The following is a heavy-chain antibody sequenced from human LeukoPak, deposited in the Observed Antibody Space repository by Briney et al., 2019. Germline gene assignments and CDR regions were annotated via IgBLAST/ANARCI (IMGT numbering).Heavy chain of an antibody. J-gene: IGHJ6*02. CDR3: ARYSSSWSYYYGMGV. CDR2: IYHSGST. D-gene: IGHD6-6*01. CDR1: GGSISSSSYY. V-gene: IGHV4-39*07. Sequence: SETLSLTCTVSGGSISSSSYYWGWIRQPPGKGLEWIGYIYHSGSTYYNPSLKSRVTISVDRSKNQFSLKLSSVTAADTAVYYCARYSSSWSYYYGMGVWGQGTTVTVSS.